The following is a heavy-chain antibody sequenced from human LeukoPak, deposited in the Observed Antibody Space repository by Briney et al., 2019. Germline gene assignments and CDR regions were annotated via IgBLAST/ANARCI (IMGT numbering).Heavy chain of an antibody. CDR1: GGTFSSYA. Sequence: SVKVSCKASGGTFSSYAISWVRQAPGQGLEWMGGIIPIFGTANYAQKFQGRVTITADESTSTAYMELSSLRSEDTAVYYCASQDIVVVVAAPGDYYYMDVWGKGTTVTVSS. V-gene: IGHV1-69*13. CDR2: IIPIFGTA. D-gene: IGHD2-15*01. J-gene: IGHJ6*03. CDR3: ASQDIVVVVAAPGDYYYMDV.